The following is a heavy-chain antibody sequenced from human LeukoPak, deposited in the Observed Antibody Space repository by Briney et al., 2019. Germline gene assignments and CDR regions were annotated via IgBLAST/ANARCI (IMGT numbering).Heavy chain of an antibody. Sequence: PSETLSLTCTVSGGSISSSNYYWGWIRLPPGKGLEWIGSIYYSGSTYYNPSLKSRVTISVDTSKNQFSLKLSSVTAADTAVYYCARTPHIKPEYCSSTSCYLLPFFFHDYWGQGTLVTVSS. D-gene: IGHD2-2*01. J-gene: IGHJ4*02. V-gene: IGHV4-39*01. CDR1: GGSISSSNYY. CDR2: IYYSGST. CDR3: ARTPHIKPEYCSSTSCYLLPFFFHDY.